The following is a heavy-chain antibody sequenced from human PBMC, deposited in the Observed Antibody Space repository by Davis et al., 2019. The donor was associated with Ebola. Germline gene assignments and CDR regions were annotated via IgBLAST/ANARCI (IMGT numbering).Heavy chain of an antibody. CDR3: ARGWDSSSSDY. CDR1: GYIFTSYA. J-gene: IGHJ4*02. CDR2: INAGNGDT. D-gene: IGHD6-6*01. Sequence: ASVKVSCKASGYIFTSYAIHWARQAPGQRLEWMGWINAGNGDTKYSQKFRGRVTITRDTSASTSYMELRSLRSDDTAVYYCARGWDSSSSDYWGQGTLVTVSS. V-gene: IGHV1-3*01.